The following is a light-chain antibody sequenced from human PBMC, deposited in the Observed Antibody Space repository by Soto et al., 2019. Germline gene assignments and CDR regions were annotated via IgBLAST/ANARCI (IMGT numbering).Light chain of an antibody. V-gene: IGKV1-5*01. Sequence: DIQMNQSPSSLSASLGERVTIXXRASQTMTNYLNWYQQQSGKAPKIXXNDASNLETGALLRFSGSGSGREFTLTISSLQPDDFGTYYCQQYNHFPTWTLGQGTKVDIK. CDR3: QQYNHFPTWT. CDR2: DAS. CDR1: QTMTNY. J-gene: IGKJ1*01.